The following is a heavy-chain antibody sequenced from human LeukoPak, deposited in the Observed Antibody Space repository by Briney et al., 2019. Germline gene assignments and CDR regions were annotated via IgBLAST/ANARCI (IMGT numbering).Heavy chain of an antibody. CDR3: ARGHRYVYFDY. D-gene: IGHD1-14*01. J-gene: IGHJ4*02. Sequence: SETLSLTCAVYGGSFSGYYWSWIRQPPGKGLEWIGETNHSGSTNYSPSLKSRVTISVDTSKNQFSLKLSSVTAADTAVYYCARGHRYVYFDYWGQGTLVTVSS. V-gene: IGHV4-34*01. CDR2: TNHSGST. CDR1: GGSFSGYY.